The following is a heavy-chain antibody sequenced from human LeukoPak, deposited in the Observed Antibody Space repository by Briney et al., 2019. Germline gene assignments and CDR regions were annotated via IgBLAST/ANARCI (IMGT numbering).Heavy chain of an antibody. D-gene: IGHD3-3*01. J-gene: IGHJ4*02. Sequence: SGGSLSLSCGVSGFTFSSFGMQGVRRAPGGGRGWVVVIWYDGSNKYYAASAKGRFTISRDNSKNTPDMQMNSLRGEDTAVYYCARDRSYNFCSGYSTPDYWGQGTLVTVSS. CDR2: IWYDGSNK. V-gene: IGHV3-33*01. CDR1: GFTFSSFG. CDR3: ARDRSYNFCSGYSTPDY.